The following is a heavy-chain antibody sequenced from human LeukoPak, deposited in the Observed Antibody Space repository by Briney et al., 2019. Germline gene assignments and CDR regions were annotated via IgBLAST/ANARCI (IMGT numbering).Heavy chain of an antibody. CDR2: ISPDGMTT. CDR1: GFTFSSFW. D-gene: IGHD6-13*01. V-gene: IGHV3-74*01. J-gene: IGHJ5*02. CDR3: ARTRTLPVAGGFDA. Sequence: PGGSLRLSCAASGFTFSSFWMHWVRQDPGKGLVWVSRISPDGMTTVHADSVKGRFTVSRDNAKNTLYLQMNGLRAEDTAVYYCARTRTLPVAGGFDAWGQGTLVTVSS.